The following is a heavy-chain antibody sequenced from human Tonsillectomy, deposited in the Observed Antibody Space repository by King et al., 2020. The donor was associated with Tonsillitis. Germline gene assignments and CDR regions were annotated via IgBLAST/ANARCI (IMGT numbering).Heavy chain of an antibody. CDR2: IKTKNDGGTT. CDR3: SLAGATLYYYYYMDV. CDR1: GFTFSNAW. D-gene: IGHD1-26*01. Sequence: EVQLVESGGGLVKPGGSLRLSCAASGFTFSNAWMNWVRQAPGKGLEWVGRIKTKNDGGTTDYAAPVKGRFTISRDDSKNTLYLQMNSLKTEDTAVYYCSLAGATLYYYYYMDVWGKGTTVTVSS. V-gene: IGHV3-15*07. J-gene: IGHJ6*03.